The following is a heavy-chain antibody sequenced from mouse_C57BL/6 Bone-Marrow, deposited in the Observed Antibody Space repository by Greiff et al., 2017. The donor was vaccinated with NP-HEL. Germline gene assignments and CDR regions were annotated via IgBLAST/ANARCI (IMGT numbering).Heavy chain of an antibody. CDR1: GIDFSRYW. D-gene: IGHD2-4*01. J-gene: IGHJ1*03. CDR2: INPDSSTI. Sequence: DVKLQESGGGLVQPGGSLKLSCAASGIDFSRYWMSWVRRAPGKGLEWIGEINPDSSTINYAPSLKDKFIISRDNAKNTLYLQMSKVRSEDTALYYCARVYDYDGDWYFDVWGTGTTVTVSS. V-gene: IGHV4-1*01. CDR3: ARVYDYDGDWYFDV.